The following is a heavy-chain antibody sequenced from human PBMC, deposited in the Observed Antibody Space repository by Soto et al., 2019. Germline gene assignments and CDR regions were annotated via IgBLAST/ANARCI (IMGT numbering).Heavy chain of an antibody. J-gene: IGHJ5*02. D-gene: IGHD3-10*01. CDR1: GFTFSDYY. CDR3: ARDIRQGLLWFGEPNLTSFDP. Sequence: GGSLRLSCAASGFTFSDYYMSWIRQAPGKGLEWVSYISSSSSYTNYADSVKGRFTISRDNAKNSLHLQMNSLRAEDTAVYYCARDIRQGLLWFGEPNLTSFDPWGQGTLVTVSS. CDR2: ISSSSSYT. V-gene: IGHV3-11*05.